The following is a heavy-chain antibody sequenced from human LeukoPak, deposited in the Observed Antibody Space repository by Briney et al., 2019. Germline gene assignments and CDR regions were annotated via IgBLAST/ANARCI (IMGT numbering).Heavy chain of an antibody. Sequence: QAGGSLRLSCAASGFTFSSYEMNWVRQAPGKGLEWVSYISSSGSTIYYADSVKGRFTISRDNAKNSLYLQMNSLRAEDTAVYYCARAMVGLSGYWGQGTLVTVSS. CDR2: ISSSGSTI. V-gene: IGHV3-48*03. J-gene: IGHJ4*02. CDR3: ARAMVGLSGY. CDR1: GFTFSSYE. D-gene: IGHD1-26*01.